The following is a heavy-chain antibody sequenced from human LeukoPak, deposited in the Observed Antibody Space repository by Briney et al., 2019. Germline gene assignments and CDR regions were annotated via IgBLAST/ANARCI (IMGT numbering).Heavy chain of an antibody. CDR1: GGSFSGYY. J-gene: IGHJ3*02. V-gene: IGHV4-34*01. Sequence: SETLSLTCAVYGGSFSGYYWSWIRKPPGKGLEWIGEINHSGSTNYNPSLKRRVTISVDTSKNQFSLKLSSVTAADTAVYYCAREVPGRGGDIWGQGTMVTVSS. CDR2: INHSGST. D-gene: IGHD3-10*01. CDR3: AREVPGRGGDI.